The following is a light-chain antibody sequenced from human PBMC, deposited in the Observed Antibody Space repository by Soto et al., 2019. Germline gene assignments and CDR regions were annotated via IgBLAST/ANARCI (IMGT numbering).Light chain of an antibody. J-gene: IGLJ3*02. V-gene: IGLV2-14*01. CDR3: SSYKRSNILV. CDR2: EVI. Sequence: QSALTQPASVSGSPGQSITISCTGNSSDIGDHNYVSWYQQHPGKAPKLMIYEVINRPSGVSNRFSGSKSGNTASLTISGLQAEDEADYYCSSYKRSNILVFGGGTKLTVL. CDR1: SSDIGDHNY.